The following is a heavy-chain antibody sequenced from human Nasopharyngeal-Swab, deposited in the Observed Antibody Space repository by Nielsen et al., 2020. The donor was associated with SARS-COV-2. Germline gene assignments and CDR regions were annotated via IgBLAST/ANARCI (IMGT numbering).Heavy chain of an antibody. J-gene: IGHJ6*03. CDR3: ARLGGYCSSTSCYLGDYYMDV. CDR1: GYSFTSCW. V-gene: IGHV5-51*01. Sequence: GESLKISCKGSGYSFTSCWIGWVRQMPGKGLEWMGIIYPGDSDTRYSPSFQGQVTISADKSISTAYLQWSSLKASDTAMYYCARLGGYCSSTSCYLGDYYMDVWGKGTTVTVSS. CDR2: IYPGDSDT. D-gene: IGHD2-2*03.